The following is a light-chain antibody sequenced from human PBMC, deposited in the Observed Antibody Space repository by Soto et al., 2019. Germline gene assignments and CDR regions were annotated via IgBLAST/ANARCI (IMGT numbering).Light chain of an antibody. CDR2: GAS. V-gene: IGKV3-15*01. Sequence: EIVMTQSPATLSVSPGERATLSCRASQSVISHLAWYQQNPGQPPRLLIYGASTRATGIPARFSGSGSGTEFTLTISSLQSEDFAVYYCQQYNNWPITFGQGTRLEI. CDR3: QQYNNWPIT. J-gene: IGKJ5*01. CDR1: QSVISH.